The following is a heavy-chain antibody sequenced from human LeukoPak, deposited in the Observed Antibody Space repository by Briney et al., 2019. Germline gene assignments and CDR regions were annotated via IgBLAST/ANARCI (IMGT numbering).Heavy chain of an antibody. CDR2: IIPIFGTA. D-gene: IGHD1-26*01. CDR3: ARAAGVGATTGVDY. CDR1: GGTFSSYA. J-gene: IGHJ4*02. Sequence: VASVKVSCKASGGTFSSYAISWVRQAPGQGLEWMGGIIPIFGTANYAQKFQGRVTITTDESTSTAYMELSSLRSEDTAVYYCARAAGVGATTGVDYWGQGTLVTVSS. V-gene: IGHV1-69*05.